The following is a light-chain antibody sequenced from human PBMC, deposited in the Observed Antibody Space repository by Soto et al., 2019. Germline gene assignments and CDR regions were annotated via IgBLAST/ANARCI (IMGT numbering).Light chain of an antibody. CDR1: QYISTK. Sequence: VLTQSPDSLSLSPGERATLSCRASQYISTKLAWYQQKPGQAPRLLIYGASSRATGIPDRFSGSGSGTDFTLTISRLEPEDFAVYYCQQYGSSPITFGQGTRLEIK. CDR2: GAS. J-gene: IGKJ5*01. V-gene: IGKV3-20*01. CDR3: QQYGSSPIT.